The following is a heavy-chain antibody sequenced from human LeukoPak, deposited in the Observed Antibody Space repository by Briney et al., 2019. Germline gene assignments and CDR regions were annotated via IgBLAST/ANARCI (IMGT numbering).Heavy chain of an antibody. CDR3: ARRQPMIRGRAFDL. Sequence: SETLSLTCTVSGDSISGGGYYWTWIRQPPGQGLEWIGYIYDSGSAYFNSSVQSRATMSIDKSRNHFSLRLTSVTAADTAMYYCARRQPMIRGRAFDLWGQGIMVTVSS. CDR2: IYDSGSA. D-gene: IGHD3-10*01. J-gene: IGHJ3*01. CDR1: GDSISGGGYY. V-gene: IGHV4-30-2*01.